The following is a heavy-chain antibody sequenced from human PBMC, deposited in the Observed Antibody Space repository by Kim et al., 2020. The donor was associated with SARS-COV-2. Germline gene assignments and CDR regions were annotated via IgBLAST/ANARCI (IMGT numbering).Heavy chain of an antibody. CDR3: ARDQGSGYDWENAAVAGIDY. D-gene: IGHD5-12*01. J-gene: IGHJ4*02. Sequence: GGSLRLSCAASGFTFSDYYMSWIRQAPGKGLEWVSYISSSSSYTNYADSVKGRFTISRDNAKNSLYLQMNSLRAEDTAVYYCARDQGSGYDWENAAVAGIDYWGQGTLVTVSS. CDR2: ISSSSSYT. V-gene: IGHV3-11*06. CDR1: GFTFSDYY.